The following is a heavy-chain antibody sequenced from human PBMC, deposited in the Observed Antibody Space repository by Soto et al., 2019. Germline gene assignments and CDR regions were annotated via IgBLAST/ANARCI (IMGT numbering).Heavy chain of an antibody. CDR1: GGSFSGYY. D-gene: IGHD3-10*01. Sequence: QVQLQQWGAGLLKPSETLSLTCAVYGGSFSGYYWTWIRQPPGTGLEWIGEINHSGSTNYNPSLKSRFTISVDTSKNQFSLKLTSVTAADTAVYYCARDKITCLFDYWGQGTLVTVSS. CDR3: ARDKITCLFDY. CDR2: INHSGST. V-gene: IGHV4-34*01. J-gene: IGHJ4*02.